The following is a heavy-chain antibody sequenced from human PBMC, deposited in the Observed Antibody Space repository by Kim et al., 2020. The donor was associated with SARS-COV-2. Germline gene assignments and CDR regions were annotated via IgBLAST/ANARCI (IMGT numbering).Heavy chain of an antibody. CDR2: ISYDGSNK. CDR1: GFTFSSYG. Sequence: GGSLRLSCAASGFTFSSYGMHWVRQAPGKGLEGVAVISYDGSNKYYADSVKGRFTISRDNSKNTLYLQMNSLRAEDTAVYYCAKDKGAAVPRYFDLWGRGTLVTVSS. CDR3: AKDKGAAVPRYFDL. J-gene: IGHJ2*01. V-gene: IGHV3-30*18. D-gene: IGHD6-13*01.